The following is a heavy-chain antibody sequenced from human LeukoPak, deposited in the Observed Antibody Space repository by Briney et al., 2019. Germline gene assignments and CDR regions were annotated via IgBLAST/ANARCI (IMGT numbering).Heavy chain of an antibody. Sequence: GGSLRLSCTASGFTFDDYALSCVRQVPGKGLEWVSGISWNSDKTVYADSVEGRFTISRDNDKNCLYLQMDSLRAEDAALYFCVRDRSPGAATAGDSFDYWGQGILVPVSS. J-gene: IGHJ4*02. CDR1: GFTFDDYA. V-gene: IGHV3-20*04. D-gene: IGHD1-26*01. CDR3: VRDRSPGAATAGDSFDY. CDR2: ISWNSDKT.